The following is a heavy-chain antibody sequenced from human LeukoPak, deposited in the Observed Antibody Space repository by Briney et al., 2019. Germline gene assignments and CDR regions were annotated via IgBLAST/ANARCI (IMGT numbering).Heavy chain of an antibody. CDR2: IYPADSDT. CDR1: GYNFPTYW. CDR3: VRQGVEYTRYNWFDS. Sequence: GESLKISCEGFGYNFPTYWIAWVRQMLGKGLELMGTIYPADSDTRYSPSFQGQVFISADKSTSKAYLQWRNLKPSDTALYYCVRQGVEYTRYNWFDSWGQETLVTVSS. V-gene: IGHV5-51*01. J-gene: IGHJ5*01. D-gene: IGHD3-3*01.